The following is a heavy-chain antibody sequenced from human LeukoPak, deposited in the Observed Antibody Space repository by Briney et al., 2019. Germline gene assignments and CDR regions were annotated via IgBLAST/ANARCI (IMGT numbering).Heavy chain of an antibody. Sequence: GGSLRLSCAASGFTFTSYSMNWVRQAPGKGLEWVSSISSSSSYIYYADSVKGRFTISRDNAENSLYLQMNSLRAEDTAVYYCARVRLGSLDYWGQGTLVTVSS. CDR1: GFTFTSYS. CDR3: ARVRLGSLDY. CDR2: ISSSSSYI. J-gene: IGHJ4*02. V-gene: IGHV3-21*04. D-gene: IGHD6-19*01.